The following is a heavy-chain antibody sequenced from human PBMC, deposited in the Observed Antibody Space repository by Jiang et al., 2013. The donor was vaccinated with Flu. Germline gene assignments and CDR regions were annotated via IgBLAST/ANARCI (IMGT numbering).Heavy chain of an antibody. CDR3: ARVSYYDSSGSLNWFDP. CDR1: GGSISSYY. J-gene: IGHJ5*02. Sequence: GSGLVKPSETLSLTCTVSGGSISSYYWSWIRQPPGKGLEWIGYIYYSGSTNYNPSLKSRVTISVDTSKNQFSLKLSSVTAADTAVYYCARVSYYDSSGSLNWFDPWGQGTLVTVSS. CDR2: IYYSGST. V-gene: IGHV4-59*01. D-gene: IGHD3-22*01.